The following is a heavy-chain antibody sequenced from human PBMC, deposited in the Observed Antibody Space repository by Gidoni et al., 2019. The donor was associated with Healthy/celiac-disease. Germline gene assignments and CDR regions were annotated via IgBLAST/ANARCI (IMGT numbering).Heavy chain of an antibody. J-gene: IGHJ6*02. CDR2: IKQDGSEK. V-gene: IGHV3-7*01. D-gene: IGHD3-3*01. CDR1: GFTFSSYW. Sequence: EVQLVESGGGLVQPGGSLRLSCAASGFTFSSYWMSWVRQAPGKGLEWVAKIKQDGSEKYYVDYVKGRFTISRENAKNSLYLEMNSLRAEDTAVYYCARDPFYDFWSGYFSPPNYGMDVWGQGTTVTVSS. CDR3: ARDPFYDFWSGYFSPPNYGMDV.